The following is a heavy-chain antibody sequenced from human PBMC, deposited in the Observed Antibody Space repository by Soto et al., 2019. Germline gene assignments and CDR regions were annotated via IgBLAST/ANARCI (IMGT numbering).Heavy chain of an antibody. CDR3: ATHNIAASGYFDY. Sequence: ASVKVSCKVSGYTLAELSMHWVRQAPGKGLEWMGGFDPEDGETIHAQKFQGRVTMTEDTSTDTAYMELSSLRSEDTAVYYCATHNIAASGYFDYWGQVTLVTVPS. V-gene: IGHV1-24*01. J-gene: IGHJ4*02. CDR1: GYTLAELS. CDR2: FDPEDGET. D-gene: IGHD6-13*01.